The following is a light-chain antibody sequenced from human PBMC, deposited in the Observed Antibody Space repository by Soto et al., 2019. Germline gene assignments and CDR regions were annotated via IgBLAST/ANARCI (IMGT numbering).Light chain of an antibody. V-gene: IGLV1-40*01. CDR3: QSFDSSLSGVV. J-gene: IGLJ2*01. CDR1: SSNIGAGYD. CDR2: GNN. Sequence: QSVLTQPPSVSGAPGQRVTISCTGNSSNIGAGYDVHWYQHLPGTAPKLLISGNNNRPSGVPDRFSGSKSGTSASLAITGLQAEDEADYYCQSFDSSLSGVVFGGGTKLT.